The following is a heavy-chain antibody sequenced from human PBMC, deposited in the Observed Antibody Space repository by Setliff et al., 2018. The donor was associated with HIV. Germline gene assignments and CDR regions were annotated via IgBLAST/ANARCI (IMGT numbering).Heavy chain of an antibody. CDR3: ARGVGYCSATSCQTGFDY. Sequence: ASVKVSCNAYTNTFLNYGISWVRQAPGQGLEWMGWISVHHDNSNYAQRFRDRVTMTTDIPTSTAYMELRSLRSDDTAVYYCARGVGYCSATSCQTGFDYWGQGTLVTVSS. CDR1: TNTFLNYG. V-gene: IGHV1-18*01. J-gene: IGHJ4*02. D-gene: IGHD2-2*03. CDR2: ISVHHDNS.